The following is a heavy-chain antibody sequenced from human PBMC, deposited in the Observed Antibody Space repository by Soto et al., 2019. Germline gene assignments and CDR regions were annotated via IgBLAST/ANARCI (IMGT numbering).Heavy chain of an antibody. CDR3: ARDWVSITMIVVVIPSADAFDI. Sequence: ASVKVSCKASGYTFTSYGISWVRQAPGQGLEWMGWISAYNGNTNYAQKLQGRVTMTTDTSTSTAYMELRSLRSDDTAVYYCARDWVSITMIVVVIPSADAFDIWGQGTMVTVSS. J-gene: IGHJ3*02. D-gene: IGHD3-22*01. CDR1: GYTFTSYG. V-gene: IGHV1-18*01. CDR2: ISAYNGNT.